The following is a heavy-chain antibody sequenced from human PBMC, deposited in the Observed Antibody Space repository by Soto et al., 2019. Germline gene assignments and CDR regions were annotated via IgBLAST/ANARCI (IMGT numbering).Heavy chain of an antibody. CDR2: IYYSGST. CDR1: GGSVSSGSYY. Sequence: SETLSLTCTVSGGSVSSGSYYWSWIRQPPGKGLEWIGYIYYSGSTNYNPSLKSRVTISVDTSKNQFSLKLSSVTAADTAVYYCARGTNYYDSSGYYYIDYWGQGTLVTVSS. CDR3: ARGTNYYDSSGYYYIDY. J-gene: IGHJ4*02. D-gene: IGHD3-22*01. V-gene: IGHV4-61*01.